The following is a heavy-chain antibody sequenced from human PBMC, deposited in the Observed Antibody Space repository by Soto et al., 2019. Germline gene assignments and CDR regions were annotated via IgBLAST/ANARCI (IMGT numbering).Heavy chain of an antibody. CDR2: ISISSSTI. D-gene: IGHD5-12*01. J-gene: IGHJ4*01. CDR3: ARGGTIAVTTIGDY. CDR1: GFTFMSYN. V-gene: IGHV3-48*02. Sequence: DVQLVESGGGLVQPGGSLRLSCAASGFTFMSYNMNWVRQAPGKVLDWLSYISISSSTIYYAVSVKGRFTISRDNAKNSLFLQMNSLRDDDTAMYYCARGGTIAVTTIGDYWGQGTLVTVNS.